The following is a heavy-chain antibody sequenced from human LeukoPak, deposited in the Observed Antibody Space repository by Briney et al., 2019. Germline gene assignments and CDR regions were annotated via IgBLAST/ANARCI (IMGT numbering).Heavy chain of an antibody. J-gene: IGHJ5*02. D-gene: IGHD3-3*01. CDR3: ARGRYYDFWSGKSNWFDP. V-gene: IGHV4-59*01. CDR2: IYYSGST. Sequence: KPSETLSLTCTVSGRSISSYYWSWIRQPPGKGLEWIGYIYYSGSTNYNPSLKSRVTISVDTSKNQFSLKLSSVTAADTAVYYCARGRYYDFWSGKSNWFDPWGQGTLVTVSS. CDR1: GRSISSYY.